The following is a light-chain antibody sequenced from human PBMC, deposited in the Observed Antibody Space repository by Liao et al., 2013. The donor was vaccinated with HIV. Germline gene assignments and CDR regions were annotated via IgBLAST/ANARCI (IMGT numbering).Light chain of an antibody. V-gene: IGLV3-1*01. Sequence: SYELTQPRSVSVSPGQTARITCSAAKLGDKFAFWYQQKPGQSPVLVIYQDSKRPSGIPERFSGSNSGNTATLTIGGSQAMDEAEYYCQAWDSSTASVIFGGGTKLTVL. CDR1: KLGDKF. J-gene: IGLJ2*01. CDR3: QAWDSSTASVI. CDR2: QDS.